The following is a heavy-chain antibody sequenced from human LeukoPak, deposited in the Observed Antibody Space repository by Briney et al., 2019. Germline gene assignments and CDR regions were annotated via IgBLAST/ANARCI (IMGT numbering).Heavy chain of an antibody. CDR2: IYYSGST. J-gene: IGHJ4*02. V-gene: IGHV4-59*01. D-gene: IGHD1-1*01. CDR1: GGSISSYY. CDR3: AREGALEDFGY. Sequence: SETLSLTCTVSGGSISSYYWSWIRQPPGKGLEWIGYIYYSGSTNYNPSLKSRVTISVDTSKNQFSLKLSSVTAADTAVYYCAREGALEDFGYWGQGTLVTVSS.